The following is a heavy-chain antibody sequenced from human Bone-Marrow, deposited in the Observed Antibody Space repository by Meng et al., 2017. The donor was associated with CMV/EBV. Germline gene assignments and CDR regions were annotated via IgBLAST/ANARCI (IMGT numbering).Heavy chain of an antibody. Sequence: SFSGYYWSWIRQPPGKGLEWIGGINHSGSTDYNPSLKSRVTISVDTSKNQFSLKLSSVTAADTAAYYCARGLRGVRFLEWLPYYFDYWGQGTLVTVSS. CDR2: INHSGST. D-gene: IGHD3-3*01. V-gene: IGHV4-34*01. CDR3: ARGLRGVRFLEWLPYYFDY. J-gene: IGHJ4*02. CDR1: SFSGYY.